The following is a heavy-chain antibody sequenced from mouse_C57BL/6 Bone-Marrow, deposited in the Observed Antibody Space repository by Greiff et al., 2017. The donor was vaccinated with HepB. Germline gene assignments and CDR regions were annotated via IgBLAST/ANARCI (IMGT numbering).Heavy chain of an antibody. CDR2: IYPGSGST. CDR1: GYTFTSYW. J-gene: IGHJ1*03. Sequence: VQLQQPGAELVKPGASVKMSCKASGYTFTSYWITWVKQRPGQGLEWIGDIYPGSGSTNYNEKFKSKATLTVDTSSSTAYMQLSSLTSEDSAVYYCARRGSYYGSSHWYFDVWGTGTTVTVSS. V-gene: IGHV1-55*01. CDR3: ARRGSYYGSSHWYFDV. D-gene: IGHD1-1*01.